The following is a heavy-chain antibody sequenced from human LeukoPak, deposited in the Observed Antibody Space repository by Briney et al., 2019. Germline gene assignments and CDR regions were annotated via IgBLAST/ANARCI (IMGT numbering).Heavy chain of an antibody. Sequence: PSETLSLTCTVSGGSISSDYWSWIRQPPGKGLEWIRYIYYRGSTNYNPSLKSRVTISVDKSKNQFSLKLSSVTAADTAVYYCARIQYYYDSSGYPPLHSNLHTTDAFDIWGQGTMVTVSS. CDR1: GGSISSDY. J-gene: IGHJ3*02. V-gene: IGHV4-59*12. D-gene: IGHD3-22*01. CDR2: IYYRGST. CDR3: ARIQYYYDSSGYPPLHSNLHTTDAFDI.